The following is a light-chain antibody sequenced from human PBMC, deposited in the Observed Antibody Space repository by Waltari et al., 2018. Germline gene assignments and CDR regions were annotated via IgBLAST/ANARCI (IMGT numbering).Light chain of an antibody. V-gene: IGKV3-15*01. CDR1: HSVRTN. CDR3: QQYYVWPPIT. J-gene: IGKJ4*01. Sequence: VLLTQSPASLSVSPGDTVILSCRASHSVRTNLVWYQQKAGQAPRTLLYGGSTRSSGVPSRFSGSGSETYFTLIISSLQSEDAAVYFCQQYYVWPPITFGGGTKLEI. CDR2: GGS.